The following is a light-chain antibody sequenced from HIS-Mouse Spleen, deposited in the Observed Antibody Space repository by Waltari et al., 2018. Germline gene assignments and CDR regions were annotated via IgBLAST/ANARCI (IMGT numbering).Light chain of an antibody. CDR3: QVWDSSSDHVV. Sequence: SYVLTQPPSVSVAPGKTARIPCGGNNIGSKRVHWYQQKPGQAPGLVVYDDSDRPSGIPERFSGSNSGNTATLTISRVEAGDEADYYCQVWDSSSDHVVFGGGTKLTVL. J-gene: IGLJ2*01. V-gene: IGLV3-21*03. CDR2: DDS. CDR1: NIGSKR.